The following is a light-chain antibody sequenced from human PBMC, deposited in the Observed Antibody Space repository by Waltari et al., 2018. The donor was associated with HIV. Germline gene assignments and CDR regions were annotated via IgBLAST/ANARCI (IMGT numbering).Light chain of an antibody. CDR3: AAWDGNGHWV. J-gene: IGLJ3*02. CDR1: RSHSGSNT. V-gene: IGLV1-44*01. Sequence: QSVLTQPPPAPGAPGQRGTIPCAGSRSHSGSNTVSWYQQVPGTAPKFLIYSNYQRPSGVPDRFSGSKSGTSASLAISGLQSEDEADYYCAAWDGNGHWVFGGGTKLTVL. CDR2: SNY.